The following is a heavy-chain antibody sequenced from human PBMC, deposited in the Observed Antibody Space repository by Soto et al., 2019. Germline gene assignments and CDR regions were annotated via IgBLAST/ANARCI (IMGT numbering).Heavy chain of an antibody. CDR1: GFTFSSYS. D-gene: IGHD4-17*01. V-gene: IGHV3-23*01. CDR2: VSANGRNT. CDR3: AKDLSSLRWLPLGAPFDS. J-gene: IGHJ4*02. Sequence: GGSLRLSCAASGFTFSSYSINWVRQAPWKGLEWVSSVSANGRNTYYADSVKGSFTVSRDKSKNALFLQLDSLRVEDTAIYYCAKDLSSLRWLPLGAPFDSWGPGILVTVSS.